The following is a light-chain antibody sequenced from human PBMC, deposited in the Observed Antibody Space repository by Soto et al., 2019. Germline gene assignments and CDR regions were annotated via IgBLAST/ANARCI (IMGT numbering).Light chain of an antibody. CDR3: QQFNSFPRT. CDR2: VAS. Sequence: DIQLTQSPSFLSASEGDRVTVTCRASQGISNYLAWYQQKPGKAPKLLITVASTLQSGVPSWFSGSGSGTEFTLTISSLQTEDSATYYCQQFNSFPRTFGQVTKVEIK. J-gene: IGKJ1*01. V-gene: IGKV1-9*01. CDR1: QGISNY.